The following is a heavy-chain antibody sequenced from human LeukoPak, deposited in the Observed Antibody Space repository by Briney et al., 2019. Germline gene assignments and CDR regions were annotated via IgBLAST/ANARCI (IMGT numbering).Heavy chain of an antibody. D-gene: IGHD2/OR15-2a*01. CDR1: GVTFSNSA. CDR3: VSGSAVDCNGARCPPPDY. Sequence: GRSLRLTCTVSGVTFSNSAWNWIRQAPGKGLEWVAVISFDGTNKYYADSVKGRFTISRDNSKNTLYVQMSSLRGDDTGVYYSVSGSAVDCNGARCPPPDYWGQGTLVTVSS. V-gene: IGHV3-30-3*01. J-gene: IGHJ4*02. CDR2: ISFDGTNK.